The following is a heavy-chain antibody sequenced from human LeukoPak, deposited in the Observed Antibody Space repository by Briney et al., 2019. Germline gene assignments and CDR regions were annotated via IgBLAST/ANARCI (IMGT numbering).Heavy chain of an antibody. D-gene: IGHD1-1*01. Sequence: GESLKISCKGSGYSFSDYWIAWVRQMPGKGLERIGIIYPGDSDTRYSPSFQGQVTISADKSISTAYLQWSSLKASDTAMYYCARHTTTWSLDPWGQGTLVTVSS. CDR2: IYPGDSDT. J-gene: IGHJ5*02. V-gene: IGHV5-51*01. CDR3: ARHTTTWSLDP. CDR1: GYSFSDYW.